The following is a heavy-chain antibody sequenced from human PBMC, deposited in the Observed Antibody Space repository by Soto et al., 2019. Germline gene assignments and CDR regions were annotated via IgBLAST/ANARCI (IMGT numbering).Heavy chain of an antibody. CDR2: FDPEDGET. V-gene: IGHV1-24*01. J-gene: IGHJ6*02. D-gene: IGHD1-7*01. CDR3: VKPSITGTTNYYYGMDV. Sequence: ASVKVSCKVSGYTLTELSMHWVRQAPGKGLEWMGGFDPEDGETIYAQKFQGRVTMTEDTSTDTAYMELSSLRSEDTAVYYCVKPSITGTTNYYYGMDVWGQGTTVTVSS. CDR1: GYTLTELS.